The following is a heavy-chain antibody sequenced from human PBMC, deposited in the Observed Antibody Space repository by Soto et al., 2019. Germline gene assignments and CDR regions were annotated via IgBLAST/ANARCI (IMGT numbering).Heavy chain of an antibody. V-gene: IGHV4-30-2*01. Sequence: QLQLQESGSGLVKPSQTLSLTCAVSGGSISSGGYSWSWIRQPPGKGLEWIGYIYHSGSTYYNPSLNSRVTISVDRSKNQFSLKLSSVTAADTAVYYCAKLVAYYDFWSGYDSYWYFDLWGRGTLVTVSS. CDR3: AKLVAYYDFWSGYDSYWYFDL. D-gene: IGHD3-3*01. CDR1: GGSISSGGYS. J-gene: IGHJ2*01. CDR2: IYHSGST.